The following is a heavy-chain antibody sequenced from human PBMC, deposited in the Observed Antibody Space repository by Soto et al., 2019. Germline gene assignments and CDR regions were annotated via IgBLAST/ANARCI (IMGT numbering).Heavy chain of an antibody. CDR2: SNPNRGNT. D-gene: IGHD5-18*01. J-gene: IGHJ4*02. Sequence: QVQLVQSGAEVTKPGASVKVSCMASGYAFTSYDINWVRQATGQGLEWMGWSNPNRGNTGSAQKFQGRGTMTRNTSISTAYMELSSLRSEDPAVYYCASEKSYGYADYWGQGTLVTVSS. V-gene: IGHV1-8*01. CDR3: ASEKSYGYADY. CDR1: GYAFTSYD.